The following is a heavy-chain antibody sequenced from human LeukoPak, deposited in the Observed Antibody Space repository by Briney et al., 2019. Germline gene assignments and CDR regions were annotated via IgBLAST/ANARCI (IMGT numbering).Heavy chain of an antibody. CDR3: VRGVGSPNWFDP. Sequence: SETLSLACTVSGGSISSYYWSWIRQPPGKGLEWIGYIYYSGSTNYNPSLKSRVTISVDTSKNQFSLKLSSVTAADTAVYYCVRGVGSPNWFDPWGQGTRVIVSS. D-gene: IGHD1-26*01. V-gene: IGHV4-59*01. CDR1: GGSISSYY. J-gene: IGHJ5*02. CDR2: IYYSGST.